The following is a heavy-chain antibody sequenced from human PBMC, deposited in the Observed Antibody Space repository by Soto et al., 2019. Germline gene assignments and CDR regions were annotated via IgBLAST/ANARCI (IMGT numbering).Heavy chain of an antibody. CDR1: GPSIITSYY. CDR2: AYYSGST. CDR3: ARHDWARFYGMDV. Sequence: SETLSLTCSVSGPSIITSYYWGWIRQSPEKGLEWIGSAYYSGSTYYNPSLKSRVTIFVDTSKSQFSLMLGSVTAADTAVYYCARHDWARFYGMDVWGQGTTVTVSS. D-gene: IGHD2-21*01. V-gene: IGHV4-39*01. J-gene: IGHJ6*02.